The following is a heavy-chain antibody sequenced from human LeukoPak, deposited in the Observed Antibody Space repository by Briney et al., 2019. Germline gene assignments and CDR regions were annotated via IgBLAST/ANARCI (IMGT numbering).Heavy chain of an antibody. Sequence: PGGSLRLSCAASGFTFSGSAMHWVRQASGKGLEWVGRIRSKANSYATAYAASVKGRFTISRDDSKNTAYLQMNSLKTEDTAVYYCTRADDFRSGYYNPYYFDYWGQGTLVTVSS. D-gene: IGHD3-3*01. CDR1: GFTFSGSA. CDR2: IRSKANSYAT. J-gene: IGHJ4*02. V-gene: IGHV3-73*01. CDR3: TRADDFRSGYYNPYYFDY.